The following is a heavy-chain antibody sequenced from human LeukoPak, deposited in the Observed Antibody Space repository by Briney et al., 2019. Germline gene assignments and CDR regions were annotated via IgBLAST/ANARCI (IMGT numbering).Heavy chain of an antibody. CDR3: AREVDILTVTYAFDI. D-gene: IGHD3-9*01. V-gene: IGHV1-8*01. Sequence: ASVKVSCKASGYTFTSYDINWVRQATGQGLEWMGWMNPNSGNTGYAQKFQGRVTMTRNTYISTAYMELSSLRSEDTAVYYCAREVDILTVTYAFDIWGQGTMVTVSS. CDR2: MNPNSGNT. J-gene: IGHJ3*02. CDR1: GYTFTSYD.